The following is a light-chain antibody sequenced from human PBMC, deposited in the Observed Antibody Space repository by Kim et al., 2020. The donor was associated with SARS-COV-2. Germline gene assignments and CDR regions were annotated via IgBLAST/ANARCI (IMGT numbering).Light chain of an antibody. J-gene: IGKJ4*01. CDR3: QHSYTFPLT. Sequence: ASVGDSVTITCRASHTIATYLNWYQQKPGNAPKLLIYGASTLQSGVPSRFSGSGSGTDFTLTISSVQPEDFATYYCQHSYTFPLTFGGGTKVDIK. V-gene: IGKV1-39*01. CDR2: GAS. CDR1: HTIATY.